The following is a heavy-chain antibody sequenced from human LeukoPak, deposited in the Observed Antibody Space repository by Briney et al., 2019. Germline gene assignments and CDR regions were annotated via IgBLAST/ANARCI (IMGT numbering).Heavy chain of an antibody. CDR1: GFTFSSYS. CDR2: ISSSSSYI. D-gene: IGHD1-26*01. Sequence: GGSLRLSCAASGFTFSSYSMNWVRQAPGKGLEWVSSISSSSSYIYYADSVKDRFTISRDNAKNSLYLQMNSLRAEDTAVYYCARGIGVGIVGATSYYFDYWGQGTLVTVSS. CDR3: ARGIGVGIVGATSYYFDY. V-gene: IGHV3-21*01. J-gene: IGHJ4*02.